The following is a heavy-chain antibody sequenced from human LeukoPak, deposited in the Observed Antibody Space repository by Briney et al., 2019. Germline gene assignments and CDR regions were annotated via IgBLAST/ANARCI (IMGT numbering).Heavy chain of an antibody. Sequence: SQTLSLTCTVSGGSISSGVYYWSWIRQHPGKGLEWIGYIYYSGSTYYNPSLKSRVTISVDTSKNQFSLKLSSVTAADTAVYYCARGRYSYGYYFDYWGQGTLVTVSS. CDR2: IYYSGST. J-gene: IGHJ4*02. CDR3: ARGRYSYGYYFDY. D-gene: IGHD5-18*01. V-gene: IGHV4-31*03. CDR1: GGSISSGVYY.